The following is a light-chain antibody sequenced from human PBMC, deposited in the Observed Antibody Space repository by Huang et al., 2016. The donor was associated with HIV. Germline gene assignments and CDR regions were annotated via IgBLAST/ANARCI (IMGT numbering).Light chain of an antibody. CDR2: AAS. CDR3: QQMHSIPWT. Sequence: DIQMTQSPSSLSASVGDRVTITCRASQSITTYLNWYRQRPGEAPQLLIYAASSLQSGVPSRFSGSRSGTDFTLTISTLQPEDFATYCCQQMHSIPWTFGQGTKVEIK. V-gene: IGKV1-39*01. CDR1: QSITTY. J-gene: IGKJ1*01.